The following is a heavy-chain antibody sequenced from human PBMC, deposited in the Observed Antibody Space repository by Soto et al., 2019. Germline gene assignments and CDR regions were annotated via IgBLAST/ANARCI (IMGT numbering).Heavy chain of an antibody. CDR3: ASEPGIAVAGLFDY. CDR2: IIPIFGTA. D-gene: IGHD6-19*01. CDR1: GGTFSSYA. J-gene: IGHJ4*02. Sequence: GASVKVSCKASGGTFSSYAISWVRQAPGQGLEWMGGIIPIFGTANYAQKFQGRVTITADESTSTAYMELSSLRSEDTAVYYCASEPGIAVAGLFDYWGQGTLVTVSS. V-gene: IGHV1-69*13.